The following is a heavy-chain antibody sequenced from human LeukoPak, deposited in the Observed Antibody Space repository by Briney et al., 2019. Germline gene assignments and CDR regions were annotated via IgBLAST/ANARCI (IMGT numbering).Heavy chain of an antibody. D-gene: IGHD3-3*01. CDR2: IIPIFGTA. V-gene: IGHV1-69*13. J-gene: IGHJ4*02. Sequence: GASVKVSCKASGGTFSSYAISWVRQAPGQGLEWMGGIIPIFGTANYAQKFQGRVTITADESTSTAYMELSSLRSEDTAVYYCASSGEITSSLYYFDYWGQGTLVTVSS. CDR3: ASSGEITSSLYYFDY. CDR1: GGTFSSYA.